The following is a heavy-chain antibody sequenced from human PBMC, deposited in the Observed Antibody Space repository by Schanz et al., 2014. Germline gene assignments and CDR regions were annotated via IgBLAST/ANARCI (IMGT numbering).Heavy chain of an antibody. CDR1: GFSFGNYG. D-gene: IGHD1-26*01. CDR3: ARDHTTESYYSAGPPIDY. Sequence: EVQLLESGGGLVQPGGSLRLSCEASGFSFGNYGMSWVRQAPGKGLEWVSGFDAHDGRAYYADSAKGRFTISRDNSKSTLYVEMNSQRAEDTAVYYCARDHTTESYYSAGPPIDYWGQGTLLTVSS. J-gene: IGHJ4*02. V-gene: IGHV3-23*01. CDR2: FDAHDGRA.